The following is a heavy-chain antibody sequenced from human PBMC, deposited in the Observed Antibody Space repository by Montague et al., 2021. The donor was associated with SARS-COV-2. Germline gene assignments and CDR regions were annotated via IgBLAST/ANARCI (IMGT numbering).Heavy chain of an antibody. D-gene: IGHD3-3*01. Sequence: SETLSLTCTVSGGSISPYYWSWIRQSPGKGLECIGYTSYSGSTDYNPSLKSRVTISIDTSKNQFSLKLSSVTAADTAVYYCARWGEYYDSPYYYYAMDVGGQGTRVTVS. V-gene: IGHV4-59*12. CDR1: GGSISPYY. CDR3: ARWGEYYDSPYYYYAMDV. J-gene: IGHJ6*02. CDR2: TSYSGST.